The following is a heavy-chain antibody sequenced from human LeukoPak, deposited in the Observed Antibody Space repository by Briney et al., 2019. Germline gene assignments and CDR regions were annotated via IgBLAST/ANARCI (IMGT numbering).Heavy chain of an antibody. Sequence: ASVKVSCKGSGYTFSSYYIHWVRQAPGQGLEWMGIINPNGGSTNYAQRFQGRVTMTRDTSTSTVYMELSSLRSEETAVYYCAMNRCDILTDSKSAFDIWGQGTMVTVSS. CDR1: GYTFSSYY. D-gene: IGHD3-9*01. CDR3: AMNRCDILTDSKSAFDI. CDR2: INPNGGST. V-gene: IGHV1-46*01. J-gene: IGHJ3*02.